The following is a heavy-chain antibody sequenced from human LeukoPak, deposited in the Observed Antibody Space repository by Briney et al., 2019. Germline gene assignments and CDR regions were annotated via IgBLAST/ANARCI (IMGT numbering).Heavy chain of an antibody. Sequence: PGGSLRLSCAASGFTFSSYEMNWVSQAPGKGLEWVSYISNSGTAIYYADSVKGRFTISRDNAKSSLYLQMNSLRAEDTAVYYCARAGYSMDTEYFQHWGQGTLVTVSS. V-gene: IGHV3-48*03. CDR3: ARAGYSMDTEYFQH. CDR1: GFTFSSYE. J-gene: IGHJ1*01. D-gene: IGHD5-18*01. CDR2: ISNSGTAI.